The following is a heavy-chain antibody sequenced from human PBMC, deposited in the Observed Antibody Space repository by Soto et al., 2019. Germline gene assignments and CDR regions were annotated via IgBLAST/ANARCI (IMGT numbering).Heavy chain of an antibody. CDR3: ARATMVRGVIIGALDY. J-gene: IGHJ4*02. Sequence: GASVKVSCKASGGTFSSYAISWVRQAPGQGLEWMGGIIPIFGTANYAQKFQGRVTITADESTSTAYMELSSLRSEDTAVYYCARATMVRGVIIGALDYWGQGTLVTVSS. D-gene: IGHD3-10*01. CDR2: IIPIFGTA. V-gene: IGHV1-69*13. CDR1: GGTFSSYA.